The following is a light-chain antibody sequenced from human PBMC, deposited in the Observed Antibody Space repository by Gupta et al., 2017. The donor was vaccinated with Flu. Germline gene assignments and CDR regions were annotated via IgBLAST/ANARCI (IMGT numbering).Light chain of an antibody. J-gene: IGKJ1*01. Sequence: DILISPSPDSLPVSLGEKATINCKSSQSGLYSPRNKNYLAWYQQKPGQPPKLLIYGASTRESGVPDRFSGSGSGTDFTLTISRLQAEDVAVYFCQQDDSTPSTFGQGTKVEIK. CDR2: GAS. V-gene: IGKV4-1*01. CDR3: QQDDSTPST. CDR1: QSGLYSPRNKNY.